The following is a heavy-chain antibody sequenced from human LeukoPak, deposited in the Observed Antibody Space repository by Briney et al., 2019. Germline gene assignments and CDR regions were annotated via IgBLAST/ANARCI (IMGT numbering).Heavy chain of an antibody. J-gene: IGHJ4*02. CDR3: LKRWGTNLEDY. CDR2: INNNGEST. V-gene: IGHV3-64D*06. Sequence: GGSLRLSCSASGFTFSTCAMHWVRQAPGKGLEYVSAINNNGESTYYTDSVKGRFIISRDDSKNTLYLQMSSLRPEDTAVYYCLKRWGTNLEDYWGQGTLVTVSS. CDR1: GFTFSTCA. D-gene: IGHD1-1*01.